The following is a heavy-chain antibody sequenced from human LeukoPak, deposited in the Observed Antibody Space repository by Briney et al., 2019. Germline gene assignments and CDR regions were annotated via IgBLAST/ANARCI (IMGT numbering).Heavy chain of an antibody. CDR2: IYSGGST. CDR1: GGSFSGYY. V-gene: IGHV3-53*05. J-gene: IGHJ4*02. D-gene: IGHD2-2*01. CDR3: ARDPRWGIDCPSTRCRVAGFDS. Sequence: ETLSLTCAVYGGSFSGYYWSWIRQPPGKGLEWVSIIYSGGSTYYADSVKGRFTISRDNSKNTVYLEMNSLRPEDTALYYCARDPRWGIDCPSTRCRVAGFDSWGQGTLVIVSS.